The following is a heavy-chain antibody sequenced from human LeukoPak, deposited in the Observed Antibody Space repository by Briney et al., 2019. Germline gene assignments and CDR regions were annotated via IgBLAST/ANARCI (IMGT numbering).Heavy chain of an antibody. D-gene: IGHD3-10*01. CDR3: ARVRYYYGSGSPYWYFDL. J-gene: IGHJ2*01. Sequence: SETLSLTCAVYGGSFSGYYWSWIRQPPGKGLEWIGEINHSGSTNYNLSLKSRVTISADTSKNQFSLNLRSVIAADTAVYYCARVRYYYGSGSPYWYFDLWGRGNLVTVSS. CDR2: INHSGST. V-gene: IGHV4-34*01. CDR1: GGSFSGYY.